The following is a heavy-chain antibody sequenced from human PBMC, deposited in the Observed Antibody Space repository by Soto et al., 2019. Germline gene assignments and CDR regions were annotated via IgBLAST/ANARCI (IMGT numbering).Heavy chain of an antibody. CDR3: ATMGTPATRLYYFDF. J-gene: IGHJ4*02. V-gene: IGHV1-3*01. Sequence: GASVKVSCKASGYIFTDYAIHWVRQAPGQSLEWKGWINADNGKTKDSQKFKDRVTITRDTSASTVYMEMSSLTSEDTAVYYCATMGTPATRLYYFDFWGQGTLVTVSS. CDR1: GYIFTDYA. D-gene: IGHD2-15*01. CDR2: INADNGKT.